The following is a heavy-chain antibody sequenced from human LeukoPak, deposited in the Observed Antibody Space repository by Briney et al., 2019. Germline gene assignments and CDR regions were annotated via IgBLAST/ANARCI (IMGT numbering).Heavy chain of an antibody. Sequence: GASLXXSFXGXXYSFTSYWIGWGRRMPGKGVEGMGIIYPGDSDTRYSPSFQGQVTISADNSISTAYLQWSSLKASDTAMYYCARPGGITGTTSYDYWGQGTLVTVSS. CDR3: ARPGGITGTTSYDY. V-gene: IGHV5-51*01. D-gene: IGHD1-7*01. CDR1: XYSFTSYW. CDR2: IYPGDSDT. J-gene: IGHJ4*02.